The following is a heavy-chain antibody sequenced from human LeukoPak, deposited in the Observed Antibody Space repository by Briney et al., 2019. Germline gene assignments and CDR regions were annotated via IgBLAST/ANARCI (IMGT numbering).Heavy chain of an antibody. CDR1: GFTFSSYG. D-gene: IGHD3-22*01. Sequence: PGGSLRLSCAASGFTFSSYGMHWVRQAPGKGLEWVAVIWYDGSNKYYADSVKGRFTISRDNSKNTLYLQMNSLRAEDTAVYYCARGLGYYDSSGYGYWGQGTLVTVSS. J-gene: IGHJ4*02. CDR3: ARGLGYYDSSGYGY. V-gene: IGHV3-33*01. CDR2: IWYDGSNK.